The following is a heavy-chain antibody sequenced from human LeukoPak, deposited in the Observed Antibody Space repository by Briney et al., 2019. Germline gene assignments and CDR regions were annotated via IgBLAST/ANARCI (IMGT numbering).Heavy chain of an antibody. J-gene: IGHJ4*02. CDR2: ISGSGGST. CDR1: GFSFINYA. Sequence: PGGSLRLSCVSSGFSFINYAMSWVRQAPGKGLEWVSSISGSGGSTHYADSVKGRFTISRDKTKNTLYLQMNSLRAEDTAVYYCAKSAYYDASGYYREYYFDYWGQGTLVTVSS. D-gene: IGHD3-22*01. CDR3: AKSAYYDASGYYREYYFDY. V-gene: IGHV3-23*01.